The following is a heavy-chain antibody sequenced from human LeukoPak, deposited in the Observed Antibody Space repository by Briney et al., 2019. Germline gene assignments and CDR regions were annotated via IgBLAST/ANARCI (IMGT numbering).Heavy chain of an antibody. V-gene: IGHV3-74*01. Sequence: GGSLRLSCVASGFTFSRYKMHWVRQGPGKGLMWVSRLNSDGSSTSYADSVKGRFTISRDNAKNTLYLQMNSLRAEDTAVYYCARDKFTVTTAFGYWGQGTLVTVSS. CDR1: GFTFSRYK. CDR3: ARDKFTVTTAFGY. D-gene: IGHD4-17*01. J-gene: IGHJ4*02. CDR2: LNSDGSST.